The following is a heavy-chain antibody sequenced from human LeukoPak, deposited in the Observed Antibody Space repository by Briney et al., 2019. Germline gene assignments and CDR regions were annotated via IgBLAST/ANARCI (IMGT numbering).Heavy chain of an antibody. Sequence: SVKLSCKASGGTLSSYAISWGRQAPGQGLEWMGGIIPIFGTANYAQKFQGRVTITADESTSTAYMELSSLRSEDTAVYYCAREVGGTGTTPEDPDYYYYMDVWGKGTTVTVSS. CDR2: IIPIFGTA. D-gene: IGHD1-7*01. V-gene: IGHV1-69*13. J-gene: IGHJ6*03. CDR3: AREVGGTGTTPEDPDYYYYMDV. CDR1: GGTLSSYA.